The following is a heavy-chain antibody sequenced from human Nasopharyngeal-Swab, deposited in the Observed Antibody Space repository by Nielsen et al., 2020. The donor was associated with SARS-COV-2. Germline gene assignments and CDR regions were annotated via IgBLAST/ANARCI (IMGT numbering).Heavy chain of an antibody. D-gene: IGHD3-22*01. J-gene: IGHJ4*02. CDR3: TTATVAAGTYYYDSSGYYYFDY. Sequence: WIRQPPGKGLEWVGRIKSKTDGGTTDYAAPVKGRFTISRDDSKNTPYLQMNSLKTEDTAVYYCTTATVAAGTYYYDSSGYYYFDYWGQGTLVTVSS. CDR2: IKSKTDGGTT. V-gene: IGHV3-15*07.